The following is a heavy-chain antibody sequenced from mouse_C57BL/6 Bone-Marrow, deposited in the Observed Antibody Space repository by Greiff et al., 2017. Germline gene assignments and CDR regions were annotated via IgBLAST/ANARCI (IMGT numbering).Heavy chain of an antibody. CDR3: ARRGDYGDAMDY. V-gene: IGHV3-1*01. D-gene: IGHD2-4*01. J-gene: IGHJ4*01. Sequence: VQLKESGPGMVKPSQSLSLTCTVTGYSITSGYDWHWIRHFPGNKLEWMGYISYSGSTNYNPSLKSRISITHDTSKNHFFLKLNSVTPKDTATYYWARRGDYGDAMDYWGQGTSVTVSS. CDR1: GYSITSGYD. CDR2: ISYSGST.